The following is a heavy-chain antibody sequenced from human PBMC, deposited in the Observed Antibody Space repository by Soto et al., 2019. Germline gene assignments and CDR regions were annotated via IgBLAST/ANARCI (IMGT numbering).Heavy chain of an antibody. CDR3: ARERSFTPRDSSSWYRTTYYYSYGMEG. V-gene: IGHV1-69*01. D-gene: IGHD6-13*01. CDR2: MIPIFGTA. Sequence: AVTVSCKAPGGTLSTYAISCVRPEHGQGPEWMGGMIPIFGTANYAQKFQGRVTITADESTSTAYMELSSLRSEDTAVYYCARERSFTPRDSSSWYRTTYYYSYGMEGWGPGTTVTVS. CDR1: GGTLSTYA. J-gene: IGHJ6*02.